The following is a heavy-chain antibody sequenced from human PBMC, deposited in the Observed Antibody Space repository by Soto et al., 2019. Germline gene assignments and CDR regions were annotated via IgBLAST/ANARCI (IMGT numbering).Heavy chain of an antibody. CDR3: AMYFSVVAASANWFDP. J-gene: IGHJ5*02. D-gene: IGHD2-15*01. CDR1: GYTLTKLS. V-gene: IGHV1-24*01. Sequence: ASVKVSCKVSGYTLTKLSMHWVRHAPGKGLEWMGGFDPEDGETIYAQKFQGRVTMTEDTSTDTAYMELSSLRSEDTAVYYCAMYFSVVAASANWFDPWGQGTLVTVSS. CDR2: FDPEDGET.